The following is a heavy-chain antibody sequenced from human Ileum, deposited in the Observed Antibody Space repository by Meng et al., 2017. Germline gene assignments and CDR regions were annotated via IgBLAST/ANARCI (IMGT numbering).Heavy chain of an antibody. CDR3: ARENDNWNYFDY. V-gene: IGHV1-3*01. D-gene: IGHD1-1*01. J-gene: IGHJ4*02. CDR1: GYTFRNYP. CDR2: INAGNGNI. Sequence: VQLVQAGAEVTKVGASGKVSCTASGYTFRNYPLHWVRQAPGQRPEWMGWINAGNGNIKISQKFQGRITITSDTSATAYMELSSLRSEDTAVYFCARENDNWNYFDYWGQGSLVTVSS.